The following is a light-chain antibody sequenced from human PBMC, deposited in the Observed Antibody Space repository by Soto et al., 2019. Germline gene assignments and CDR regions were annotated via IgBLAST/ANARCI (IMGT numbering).Light chain of an antibody. Sequence: MTQSPATLSVSPGERATLSCRANQTVSINLAWYQQKPGQAPRLLIYGASTRATGIPARFSGSGSGTDFTLTINSLQSEDFAVYYCQHYNKWPPWTFGQGTKVDIK. V-gene: IGKV3-15*01. J-gene: IGKJ1*01. CDR1: QTVSIN. CDR2: GAS. CDR3: QHYNKWPPWT.